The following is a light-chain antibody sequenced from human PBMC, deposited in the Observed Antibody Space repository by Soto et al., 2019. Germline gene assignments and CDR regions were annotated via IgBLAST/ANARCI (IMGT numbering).Light chain of an antibody. CDR2: EVS. Sequence: QSALTQPASVSGSPGQSITISCTGTSGDVGGCKYVSWYQHHPGKAPKLTIYEVSNRPSGVSNRFSGSKSGNTASLTISGLQGEDEADYYCSSCTSSSTLVFGGGTKLTVL. CDR3: SSCTSSSTLV. J-gene: IGLJ2*01. V-gene: IGLV2-14*01. CDR1: SGDVGGCKY.